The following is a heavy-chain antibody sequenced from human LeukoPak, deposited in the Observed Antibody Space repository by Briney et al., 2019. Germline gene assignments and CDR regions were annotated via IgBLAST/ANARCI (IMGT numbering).Heavy chain of an antibody. D-gene: IGHD3-16*02. V-gene: IGHV3-48*04. Sequence: PGGSLRLSCAASGCTFSSYSMNWVRQAPGKGLELVSYSSSSSSSIYYANSVKGRFTISRDNAKNSLYLQMNSLRAEDTAVYYCARDGMITFGGVIVTPHFAYWGQGTLVTVSS. J-gene: IGHJ4*02. CDR3: ARDGMITFGGVIVTPHFAY. CDR1: GCTFSSYS. CDR2: SSSSSSSI.